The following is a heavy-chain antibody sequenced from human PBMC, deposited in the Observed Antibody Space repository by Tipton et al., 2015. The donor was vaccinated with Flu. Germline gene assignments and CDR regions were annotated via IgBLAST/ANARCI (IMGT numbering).Heavy chain of an antibody. CDR1: GGSISGYY. D-gene: IGHD3-10*01. J-gene: IGHJ4*02. CDR3: ARFSVRGESDY. Sequence: TLSLTCTVSGGSISGYYWSWIRQPPGKGLEWIAYIYYSGSTNYNPSLKSRVTISVDMSKNQFSLKLSSVTAADTAVYYCARFSVRGESDYWGQGTLVTVSS. V-gene: IGHV4-59*12. CDR2: IYYSGST.